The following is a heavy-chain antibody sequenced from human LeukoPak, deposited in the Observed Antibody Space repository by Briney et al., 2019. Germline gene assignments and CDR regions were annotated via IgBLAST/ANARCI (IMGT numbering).Heavy chain of an antibody. D-gene: IGHD5-18*01. J-gene: IGHJ4*02. Sequence: GGSLRLSCTASGFTFDDYAMSWVRQAPGKGLEWVSTIGSSEGSTYNADSVKGRFTISRDNSKNTLYLQMNSLRAQDTAVYYCAKDRRYSYGYYFDYWGQGALVTVSS. V-gene: IGHV3-23*01. CDR3: AKDRRYSYGYYFDY. CDR1: GFTFDDYA. CDR2: IGSSEGST.